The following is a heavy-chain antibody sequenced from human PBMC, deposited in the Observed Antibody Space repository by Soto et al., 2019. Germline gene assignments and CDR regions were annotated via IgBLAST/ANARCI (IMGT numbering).Heavy chain of an antibody. V-gene: IGHV3-53*01. CDR1: GFTVSSNY. J-gene: IGHJ6*02. CDR3: ARDLVGLTGTNRSPSYYGMDV. D-gene: IGHD1-7*01. CDR2: IYSGGST. Sequence: GGSLRLSCAASGFTVSSNYMSWVRQAPGKGLEWVSVIYSGGSTYYADSVKGRFTISRDNSKNTLYLQMNSLRAEDTAVYYCARDLVGLTGTNRSPSYYGMDVWGQGTTVTVSS.